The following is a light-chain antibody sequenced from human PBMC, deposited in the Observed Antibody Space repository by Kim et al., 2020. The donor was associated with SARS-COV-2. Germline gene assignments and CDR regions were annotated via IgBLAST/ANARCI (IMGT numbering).Light chain of an antibody. V-gene: IGKV1-5*03. CDR2: QAS. J-gene: IGKJ1*01. CDR1: QSVDGW. CDR3: KQYETYWT. Sequence: DIQMTQSPSTLSAFVGDGVTMACRASQSVDGWLAWYQQKPGKAPRLLIYQASKLASGVPSRFSGSGSGTDFTLTVSNLQSDDSAVYYCKQYETYWTFGPGTRVEIK.